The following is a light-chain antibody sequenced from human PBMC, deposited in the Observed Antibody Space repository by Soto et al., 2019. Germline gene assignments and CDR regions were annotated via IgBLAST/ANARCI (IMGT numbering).Light chain of an antibody. J-gene: IGKJ2*01. V-gene: IGKV1-39*01. CDR3: QQSYSTPYT. CDR2: AAS. Sequence: DIQMTQSPSSLSAFVGDRVTITCRASQRISSYLNWYQQKPGKAPKVLIYAASSLLSGVPSRFSGSGSGTDFILTISSLQPEDFATYYYQQSYSTPYTFGQGTKLENK. CDR1: QRISSY.